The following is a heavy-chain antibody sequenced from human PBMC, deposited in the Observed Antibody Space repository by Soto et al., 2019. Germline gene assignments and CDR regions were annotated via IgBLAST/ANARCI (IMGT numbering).Heavy chain of an antibody. Sequence: QVQLVESGGGVVQPGWSLRLSCAVSGFTLSNYGMHWARQAPGKGLEWVAVIWYDGSKKYYVDSVKGRFTVSRDNSKNTLYLQMNSLRAEDTAVYYCARGSGDNCLDNWGQGTLVIVSS. D-gene: IGHD1-20*01. CDR1: GFTLSNYG. CDR3: ARGSGDNCLDN. J-gene: IGHJ4*02. CDR2: IWYDGSKK. V-gene: IGHV3-33*01.